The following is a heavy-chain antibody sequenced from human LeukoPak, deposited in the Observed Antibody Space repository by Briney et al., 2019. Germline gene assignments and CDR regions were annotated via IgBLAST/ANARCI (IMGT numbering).Heavy chain of an antibody. Sequence: SVKVSCKASGGTFSSYAISWVRQAPGQGLEWMGGLIPIFGTANYAQKFQGRVTITADESTSTAYVELSSLRSEDTAVYYCARVRSAEVGGYSFWYWGQGTLVTVSS. J-gene: IGHJ4*02. CDR1: GGTFSSYA. CDR3: ARVRSAEVGGYSFWY. D-gene: IGHD5-18*01. V-gene: IGHV1-69*13. CDR2: LIPIFGTA.